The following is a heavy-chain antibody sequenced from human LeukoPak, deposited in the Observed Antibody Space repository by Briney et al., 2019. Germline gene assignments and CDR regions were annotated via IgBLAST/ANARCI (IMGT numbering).Heavy chain of an antibody. D-gene: IGHD6-13*01. Sequence: GASVKVSCKASGYIFTGYYMHWVRQATGQGLEWMGWMNPNSGNTGYAQKFQGRVTITRNTSISTAYMELSSLRSEDTAVYYCARVVTAGYAGNDAFDIWGQGTMVTVSS. V-gene: IGHV1-8*03. CDR2: MNPNSGNT. J-gene: IGHJ3*02. CDR3: ARVVTAGYAGNDAFDI. CDR1: GYIFTGYY.